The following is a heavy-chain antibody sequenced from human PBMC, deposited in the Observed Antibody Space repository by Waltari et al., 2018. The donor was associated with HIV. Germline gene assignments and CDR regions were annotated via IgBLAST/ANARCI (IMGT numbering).Heavy chain of an antibody. Sequence: QVQLVVSGGGVVLPGRSLRLSCAAHGFSFSIYAMHWVRQAPGKGLEWVAVIWSESTNKYYVDSVKGRFTVSRDNSENKVYLQMNSLRADDTAVYYCARGRGRAFDIWGQGTMVIVSS. CDR2: IWSESTNK. CDR1: GFSFSIYA. V-gene: IGHV3-33*04. J-gene: IGHJ3*02. D-gene: IGHD3-10*01. CDR3: ARGRGRAFDI.